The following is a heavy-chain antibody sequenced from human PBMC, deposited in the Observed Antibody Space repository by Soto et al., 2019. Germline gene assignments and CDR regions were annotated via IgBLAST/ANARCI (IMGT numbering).Heavy chain of an antibody. J-gene: IGHJ6*02. V-gene: IGHV4-31*03. CDR1: GGSISSGGYY. Sequence: QVQLQESGPGLVKPSQTLSLTCTVSGGSISSGGYYWSWIRQHPGKGLEWIGYIYYSGSTYYNPSRKSRVTISVDTSKNPLSLKLSSVTGADTAVYYCAREARIYCTSTRCSISPQQGHFYGMDVWGQGTTVTVSS. D-gene: IGHD2-2*01. CDR3: AREARIYCTSTRCSISPQQGHFYGMDV. CDR2: IYYSGST.